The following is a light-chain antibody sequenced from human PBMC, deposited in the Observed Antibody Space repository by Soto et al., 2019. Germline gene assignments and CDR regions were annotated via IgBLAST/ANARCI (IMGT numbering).Light chain of an antibody. CDR3: QQYETLPYT. V-gene: IGKV1-33*01. CDR2: HTS. CDR1: QDINNF. Sequence: EIQMTQSPSSLPASVGDRVTIACQASQDINNFLNWYQQKPGEAPKLLIFHTSDLEEGVPSRFSGSGSGTSFTLTITSMLPEDFATYYCQQYETLPYTLAPGTKVEI. J-gene: IGKJ2*01.